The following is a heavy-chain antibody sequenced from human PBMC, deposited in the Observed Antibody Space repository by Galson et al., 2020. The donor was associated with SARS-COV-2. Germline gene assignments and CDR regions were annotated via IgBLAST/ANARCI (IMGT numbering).Heavy chain of an antibody. CDR2: IHYSGST. CDR1: GGSISSSSYY. J-gene: IGHJ5*02. Sequence: SQTLSLTCTVSGGSISSSSYYWGWIRQPPGKGLEWIGSIHYSGSTYYNPSLKSRVTISVDTSKNQFSLKLSSVTAADTAVYYCARQPGVLRYFDWLSSVGWFDPWGQGTLVTVSS. V-gene: IGHV4-39*01. CDR3: ARQPGVLRYFDWLSSVGWFDP. D-gene: IGHD3-9*01.